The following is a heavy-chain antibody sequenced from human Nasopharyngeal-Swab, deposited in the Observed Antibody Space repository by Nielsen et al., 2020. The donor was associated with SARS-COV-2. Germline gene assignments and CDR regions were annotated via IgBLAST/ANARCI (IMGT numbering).Heavy chain of an antibody. CDR1: GFTFSNAW. V-gene: IGHV3-15*01. Sequence: GGSLRLSCAASGFTFSNAWMSWVRQAPGKGLEWVGRIKSKTDGGTTDYAAPVKGRFTISRDDSKNTLYLQMNSLRAEDTAVYYCARGPGTAMATGDYWGQGTLVTVSS. CDR2: IKSKTDGGTT. D-gene: IGHD5-18*01. CDR3: ARGPGTAMATGDY. J-gene: IGHJ4*02.